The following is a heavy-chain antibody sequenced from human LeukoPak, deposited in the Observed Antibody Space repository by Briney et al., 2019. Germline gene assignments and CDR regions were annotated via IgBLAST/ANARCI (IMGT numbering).Heavy chain of an antibody. CDR1: GFSLNTRQMC. D-gene: IGHD1-14*01. J-gene: IGHJ4*02. V-gene: IGHV2-70*17. CDR2: IDWDDDT. CDR3: ARMTPDSPSFDY. Sequence: SGPALVKPTQTLTLTCTFSGFSLNTRQMCVAWIRQPPGKALEWLARIDWDDDTFYSTSLKTRLSISKDTSKNQVVLTMTNMDPVGTGTYYCARMTPDSPSFDYWGQGTLVTVSS.